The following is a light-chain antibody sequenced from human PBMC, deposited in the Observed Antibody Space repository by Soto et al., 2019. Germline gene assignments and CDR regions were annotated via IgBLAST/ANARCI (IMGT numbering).Light chain of an antibody. CDR3: SSYTSSSRYI. CDR1: SSDVGRYDR. J-gene: IGLJ1*01. Sequence: QSALTQPPSVSGSPGQSVTISCTGTSSDVGRYDRVSWYQQSPGTAPKLIIYEVTNRPSGVPDRFPGSKSGNTASLTISGLQAEDEADFYCSSYTSSSRYIFGTGTKLTVL. CDR2: EVT. V-gene: IGLV2-18*02.